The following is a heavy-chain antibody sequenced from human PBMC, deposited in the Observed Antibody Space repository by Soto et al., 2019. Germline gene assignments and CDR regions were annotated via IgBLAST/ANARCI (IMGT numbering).Heavy chain of an antibody. D-gene: IGHD4-17*01. CDR1: GFSLSTSGVG. CDR2: IYWDDDK. V-gene: IGHV2-5*02. CDR3: ADHDYGDYAEVGFDY. Sequence: QITLKESGPTLVKPTQTLTLTCTFSGFSLSTSGVGVGWIRQPPGKALEWLALIYWDDDKRYSPSLKSRLTITKDTSKIQVVLTMTNMDPVDTATYYCADHDYGDYAEVGFDYWGQGTLVTVSS. J-gene: IGHJ4*02.